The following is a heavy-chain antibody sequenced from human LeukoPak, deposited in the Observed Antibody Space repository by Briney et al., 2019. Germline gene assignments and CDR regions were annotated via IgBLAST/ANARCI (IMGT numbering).Heavy chain of an antibody. J-gene: IGHJ4*02. CDR3: ARSPFYYFDY. Sequence: GESLKISCKGSGYIFSSYWIGWVRQMPGKGLELMGIIHPGDSDIRYSPSFQGQVTISVDKSISTAYLQWSSLRASDTAMFYCARSPFYYFDYWGLGTLVTVSS. V-gene: IGHV5-51*01. D-gene: IGHD3-3*01. CDR2: IHPGDSDI. CDR1: GYIFSSYW.